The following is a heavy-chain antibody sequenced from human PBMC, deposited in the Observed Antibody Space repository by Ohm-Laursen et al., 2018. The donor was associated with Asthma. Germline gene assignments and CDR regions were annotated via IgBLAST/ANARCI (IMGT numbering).Heavy chain of an antibody. Sequence: SLRLSCAASGFTFSSYSMNWARQAPGKGLEWVSSISSSSSYIYYADSVKGRFTISRDNAKNSLYLQMNSLRAEDTAVYYCAREDRYYDSSGSYVWGQGTTVTVSS. CDR1: GFTFSSYS. CDR3: AREDRYYDSSGSYV. CDR2: ISSSSSYI. V-gene: IGHV3-21*01. J-gene: IGHJ6*02. D-gene: IGHD3-22*01.